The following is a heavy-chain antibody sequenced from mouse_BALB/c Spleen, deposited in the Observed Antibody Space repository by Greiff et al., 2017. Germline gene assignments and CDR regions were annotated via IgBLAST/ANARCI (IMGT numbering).Heavy chain of an antibody. CDR1: GFNIKDYY. D-gene: IGHD1-1*01. Sequence: EVQLQQSGAELVRSGASVKLSCTASGFNIKDYYMHWVKQRPEQGLEWIGWIDPENGDTEYAPKFQGKATMTADTSSNTAYLQLSSLTSEDTAVYYCNAQVDPFAYWGQGTLVTVSA. V-gene: IGHV14-4*02. J-gene: IGHJ3*01. CDR3: NAQVDPFAY. CDR2: IDPENGDT.